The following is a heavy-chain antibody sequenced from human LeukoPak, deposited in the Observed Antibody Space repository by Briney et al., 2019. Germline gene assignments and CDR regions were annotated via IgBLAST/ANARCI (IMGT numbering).Heavy chain of an antibody. CDR2: IFYSGST. Sequence: PSETLSLTCTVSGGSISSTSYYWGWIRQPPGKGLEWIGNIFYSGSTYYNPSLKSRVTISADTSKNQFFLKLTSVTAADTAVYYCARPQYDSSPNMDVWGKGTTVTVSS. J-gene: IGHJ6*03. D-gene: IGHD3-22*01. CDR1: GGSISSTSYY. V-gene: IGHV4-39*01. CDR3: ARPQYDSSPNMDV.